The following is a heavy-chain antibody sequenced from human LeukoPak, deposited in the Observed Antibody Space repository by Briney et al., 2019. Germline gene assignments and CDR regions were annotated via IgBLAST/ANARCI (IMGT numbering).Heavy chain of an antibody. CDR2: INHSGST. CDR3: ARLENYYGSGSYLAPYYYYGMDV. Sequence: SETLSLTCTVYGGSFSGYYWSWIRQPPGKGLEWIGEINHSGSTNYNPSLKSRVTISVDTSKNQFSLKLSSVTAADTAVYYCARLENYYGSGSYLAPYYYYGMDVWGQGTTVTVSS. V-gene: IGHV4-34*01. J-gene: IGHJ6*02. D-gene: IGHD3-10*01. CDR1: GGSFSGYY.